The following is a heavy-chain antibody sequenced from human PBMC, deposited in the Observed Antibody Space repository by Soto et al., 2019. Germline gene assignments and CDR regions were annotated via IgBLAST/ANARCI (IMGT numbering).Heavy chain of an antibody. CDR2: INPNSGGT. CDR3: ARDYYDSSGPDY. CDR1: GYTFTGYY. Sequence: GASVKVSCMASGYTFTGYYMHWVRQAPGQGLEWMGWINPNSGGTNYAQKFQGRVTMTRDTSISTAYMELSRLRSDDTAVYYCARDYYDSSGPDYWGQGTLVTVSS. D-gene: IGHD3-22*01. V-gene: IGHV1-2*02. J-gene: IGHJ4*02.